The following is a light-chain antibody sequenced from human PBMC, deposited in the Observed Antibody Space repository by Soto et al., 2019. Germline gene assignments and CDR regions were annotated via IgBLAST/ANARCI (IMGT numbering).Light chain of an antibody. Sequence: EIVLTQSPATLSLSPGERATLSCRASQSVSSYLAWYQQKPGQAPSLLIYDASNRATGIPARFSGSGSGTVFTLTISSLEPEDFAVYYRQQRSNWPPLTFGGGAKVEIK. V-gene: IGKV3-11*01. J-gene: IGKJ4*01. CDR3: QQRSNWPPLT. CDR2: DAS. CDR1: QSVSSY.